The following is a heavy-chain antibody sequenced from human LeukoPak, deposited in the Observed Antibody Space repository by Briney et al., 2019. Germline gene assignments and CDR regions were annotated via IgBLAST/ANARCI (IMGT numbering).Heavy chain of an antibody. V-gene: IGHV4-59*01. CDR3: ARADYYGSGSYLQNFDY. J-gene: IGHJ4*02. CDR1: GGSISSYY. CDR2: IYYSGST. Sequence: PSETLSLTCTVSGGSISSYYWSWIRRPPGKGLEWIGYIYYSGSTNYNPSLKSRVTISVDTSKYQFSLKLSSVTAADTAVYYCARADYYGSGSYLQNFDYWGQGTLVTVSS. D-gene: IGHD3-10*01.